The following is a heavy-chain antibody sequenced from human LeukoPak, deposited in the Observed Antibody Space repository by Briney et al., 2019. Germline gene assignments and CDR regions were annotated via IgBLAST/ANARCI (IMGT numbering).Heavy chain of an antibody. CDR3: AKDHARYFDWIGDY. D-gene: IGHD3-9*01. Sequence: PGGSLRLSCAASGFTFSSYAMSWVRQAPGKGLEWISAISGSGGSTYYADSVKGRFTISRDNSKNTLYLQMNSLRAEDTAVYYCAKDHARYFDWIGDYWGQGTLVTVSS. CDR2: ISGSGGST. V-gene: IGHV3-23*01. CDR1: GFTFSSYA. J-gene: IGHJ4*02.